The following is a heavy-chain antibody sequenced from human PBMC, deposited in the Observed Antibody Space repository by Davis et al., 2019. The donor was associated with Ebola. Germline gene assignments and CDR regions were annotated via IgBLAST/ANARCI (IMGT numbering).Heavy chain of an antibody. CDR3: ARLVVPAAIPGWGGWFDP. D-gene: IGHD2-2*02. CDR1: GGSISSGDYY. J-gene: IGHJ5*02. Sequence: SETLPLTCTVSGGSISSGDYYWSWIRQPPGKGLEWIGYIYYSGSTYYNPSLKSRVTISVDTSKNQFSLKLSSVTAADTAVYYCARLVVPAAIPGWGGWFDPWGQGTLVTVSS. CDR2: IYYSGST. V-gene: IGHV4-30-4*01.